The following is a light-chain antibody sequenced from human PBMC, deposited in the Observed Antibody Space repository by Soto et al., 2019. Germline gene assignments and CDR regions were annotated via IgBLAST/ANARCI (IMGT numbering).Light chain of an antibody. V-gene: IGLV2-23*02. CDR1: SSDIGNYNV. CDR3: CSYAGGRTLV. CDR2: EVI. J-gene: IGLJ3*02. Sequence: QSVLTQPASVSGSPGQSITISCTGTSSDIGNYNVVSWYQQYPGKAPKLMIFEVIKRPSGVSNRFSGSKSGNTASLTISGLQAEDEADYYCCSYAGGRTLVFGGGTKVTVL.